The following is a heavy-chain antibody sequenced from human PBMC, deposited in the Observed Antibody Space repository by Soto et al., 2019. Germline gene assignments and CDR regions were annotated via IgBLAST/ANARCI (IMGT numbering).Heavy chain of an antibody. CDR3: ARWSSGWDYFEC. V-gene: IGHV4-39*01. D-gene: IGHD6-19*01. CDR1: GGSISISSYY. J-gene: IGHJ4*02. Sequence: SETLSLICTVSGGSISISSYYWGWIHHPPGKVLEWIGSIDYSGSTYYNPSLKSRVTISVDTSKNQFSLKLSSVTAADTAVYYCARWSSGWDYFECWGKGTLVSVSS. CDR2: IDYSGST.